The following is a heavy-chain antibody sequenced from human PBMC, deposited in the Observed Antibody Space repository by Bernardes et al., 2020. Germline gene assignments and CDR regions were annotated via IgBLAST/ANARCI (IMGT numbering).Heavy chain of an antibody. CDR3: ARGAEYNYGMDV. CDR1: GGSISSSRYY. CDR2: VYYSGNT. J-gene: IGHJ6*02. Sequence: TLSLTCAVSGGSISSSRYYWGWIRQPPGKGLEWIGDVYYSGNTYYNPSLRSRVTISVDTPKNQFSLKVSSVTAADTAVYYCARGAEYNYGMDVWGQGTTVTVSS. D-gene: IGHD3-16*01. V-gene: IGHV4-39*01.